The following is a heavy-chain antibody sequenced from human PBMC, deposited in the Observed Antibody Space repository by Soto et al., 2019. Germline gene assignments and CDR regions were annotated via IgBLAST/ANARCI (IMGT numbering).Heavy chain of an antibody. CDR1: GYTFTSYY. CDR3: ARGDIVEGVGHGTDV. CDR2: INPSGGST. D-gene: IGHD2-15*01. Sequence: ASVKVSCKASGYTFTSYYMHWVRQAPGQGLEWMGIINPSGGSTSYAQKFQGRVTMTRDTSTSTVYMELSSLRSEDTAVYYCARGDIVEGVGHGTDVRGQGTTVTVSS. J-gene: IGHJ6*02. V-gene: IGHV1-46*01.